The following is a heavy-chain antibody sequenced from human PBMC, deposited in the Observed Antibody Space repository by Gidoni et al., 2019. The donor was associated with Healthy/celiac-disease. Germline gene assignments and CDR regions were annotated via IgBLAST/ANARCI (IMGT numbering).Heavy chain of an antibody. J-gene: IGHJ2*01. D-gene: IGHD2-21*02. CDR2: IYYSGST. CDR1: GGSISSYY. CDR3: ARDPTRGMGGNSKYFDL. V-gene: IGHV4-59*01. Sequence: QVQLQESGPGLVKPSETLSLTCTVSGGSISSYYWSWIRQPPGKGLEWIGYIYYSGSTNYNPSLKSRVTISVDTSKNQFSLKLSSVTAADTAVYYCARDPTRGMGGNSKYFDLWGRGTLVTVSS.